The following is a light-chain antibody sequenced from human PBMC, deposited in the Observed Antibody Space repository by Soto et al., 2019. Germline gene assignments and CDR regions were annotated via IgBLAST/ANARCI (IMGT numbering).Light chain of an antibody. CDR3: CSYAGTSAFVI. CDR2: DVT. V-gene: IGLV2-23*02. Sequence: QSALTQPASVSGSPGQSITISCTGTSSDVGNYNLVSWYQQYPGKAPQLIIYDVTKRPLGVSDRFSGSKSGFTASLTISGLRPEDEADYYCCSYAGTSAFVIFGGGTKLTVL. CDR1: SSDVGNYNL. J-gene: IGLJ2*01.